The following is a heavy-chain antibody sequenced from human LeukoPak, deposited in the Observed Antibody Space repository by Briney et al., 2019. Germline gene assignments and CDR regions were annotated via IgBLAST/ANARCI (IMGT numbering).Heavy chain of an antibody. Sequence: PSETLSLTCAVSGGSFSGYYWSWIRQPPGKGLEWIGEINHSGTTNYNPSLKSRVTISVDTSKNQFSLKLSSVTAADTAVYYCARTLSSNPYNWFDPWGQGTLVTVSS. V-gene: IGHV4-34*01. CDR1: GGSFSGYY. D-gene: IGHD3-16*02. CDR2: INHSGTT. J-gene: IGHJ5*02. CDR3: ARTLSSNPYNWFDP.